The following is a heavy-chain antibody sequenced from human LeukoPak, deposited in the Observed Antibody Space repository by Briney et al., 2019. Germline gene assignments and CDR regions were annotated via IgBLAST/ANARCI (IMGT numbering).Heavy chain of an antibody. V-gene: IGHV3-23*01. D-gene: IGHD3-22*01. Sequence: PGGSLRLSCAASGFTFSSYAMSWVRQAPGKGLEWVSAISGSGGSTYHADSVKGRFTISRDNSKNTLYLQMNSLRAEDTAVYYCAKDHYYDSSGYSELYFDYWGQGTLVTVSS. CDR1: GFTFSSYA. CDR2: ISGSGGST. CDR3: AKDHYYDSSGYSELYFDY. J-gene: IGHJ4*02.